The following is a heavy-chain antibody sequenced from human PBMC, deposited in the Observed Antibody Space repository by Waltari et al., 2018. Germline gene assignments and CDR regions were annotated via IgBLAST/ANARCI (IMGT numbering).Heavy chain of an antibody. CDR1: GGSITGAYY. CDR3: ARHRGVHTGYPGLDP. D-gene: IGHD3-10*01. CDR2: VSSGGNT. J-gene: IGHJ5*02. Sequence: QLQLQESGPRLVKPSETLSLICTVSGGSITGAYYWDWFRQSPGTGLEWIGDVSSGGNTNYNPSLKSRVTISTDTSKNQFSLTLSSVTAADTAVYYCARHRGVHTGYPGLDPWGQGTLVTVSS. V-gene: IGHV4-39*01.